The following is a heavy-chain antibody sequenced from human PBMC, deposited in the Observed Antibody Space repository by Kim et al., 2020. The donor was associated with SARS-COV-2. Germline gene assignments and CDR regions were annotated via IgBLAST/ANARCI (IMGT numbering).Heavy chain of an antibody. D-gene: IGHD3-3*01. CDR2: IYYSGST. J-gene: IGHJ4*02. V-gene: IGHV4-39*01. Sequence: SETLSLTCTVSGGSISSSSYYWGWIRQPPGKGLEWIGSIYYSGSTYYNPSLKSRVTISVDTSKNQFSLKLSSVTAADTAVYYCARRGLYYDFWSGYYKGGFFDYWGQRTLVTVSS. CDR1: GGSISSSSYY. CDR3: ARRGLYYDFWSGYYKGGFFDY.